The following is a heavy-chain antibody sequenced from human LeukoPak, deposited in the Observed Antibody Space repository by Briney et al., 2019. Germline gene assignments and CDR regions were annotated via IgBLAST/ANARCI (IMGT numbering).Heavy chain of an antibody. J-gene: IGHJ5*02. CDR1: GGSISSGDYY. Sequence: SQTLSLTCTVSGGSISSGDYYWLWLRHPPGKGLEWIAYMYYSGSTYYDPSLKSRVTMSADTSKNQLSLKLSSVTAADTAVYYCARPYYYDSRIDPWGQGILVTVSS. D-gene: IGHD3-22*01. V-gene: IGHV4-30-4*01. CDR3: ARPYYYDSRIDP. CDR2: MYYSGST.